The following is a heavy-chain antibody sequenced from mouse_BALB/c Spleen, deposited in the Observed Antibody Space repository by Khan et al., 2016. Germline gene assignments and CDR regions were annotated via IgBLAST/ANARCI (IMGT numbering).Heavy chain of an antibody. CDR2: ISYSGST. Sequence: EVQLQESGPGLVKPSQSLSLTCTVTGYSITSDYAWNWIRQFPGNKLEWMGYISYSGSTSYNPSLKSRISITRDPSKNQFFLQLNSVTTEDTATYYCAAYYRYYYAMDYWGQGTSVTVSS. CDR3: AAYYRYYYAMDY. V-gene: IGHV3-2*02. J-gene: IGHJ4*01. CDR1: GYSITSDYA. D-gene: IGHD2-14*01.